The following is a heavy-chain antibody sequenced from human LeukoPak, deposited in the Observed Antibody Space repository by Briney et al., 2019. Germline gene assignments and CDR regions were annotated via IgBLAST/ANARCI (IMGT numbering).Heavy chain of an antibody. Sequence: SVKVSCKASGGTFSSYAISWVRQAPGQGLEWMGGIIPIFGTANYAQKFQGRVTITADESTSTAYMELSSLRSEDTAVYYCASAVYGSGSYYFYWFDPWGQGTLVTVSS. D-gene: IGHD3-10*01. CDR2: IIPIFGTA. J-gene: IGHJ5*02. V-gene: IGHV1-69*13. CDR3: ASAVYGSGSYYFYWFDP. CDR1: GGTFSSYA.